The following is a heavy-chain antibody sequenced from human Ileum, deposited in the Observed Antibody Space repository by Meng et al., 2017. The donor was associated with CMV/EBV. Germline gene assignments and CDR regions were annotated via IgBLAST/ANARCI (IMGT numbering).Heavy chain of an antibody. J-gene: IGHJ4*02. V-gene: IGHV4-39*07. Sequence: SETLSLTCTVSGGSMNSARYYWAWIRQPPGKELTWIGSVFYSGGSFYNPSLKRRVSFSLDMSKNQFSLKLDSVTAADTAIYYCASDLGWSGFLHWGQGTGVTVSS. CDR3: ASDLGWSGFLH. CDR1: GGSMNSARYY. CDR2: VFYSGGS. D-gene: IGHD2-15*01.